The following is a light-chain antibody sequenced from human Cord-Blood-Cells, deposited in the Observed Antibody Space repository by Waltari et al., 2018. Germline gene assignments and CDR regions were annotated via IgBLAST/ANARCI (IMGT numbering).Light chain of an antibody. CDR3: QQSYSTPRT. CDR1: QSISSY. V-gene: IGKV1-39*01. CDR2: AAS. Sequence: DIQMTQSPSSLSASVGDRVTITCPASQSISSYLNWYQQKPGKAAKLLIYAASSLQSGVPPRFSGSGAGTEFTLTISSLKPEDFATYYCQQSYSTPRTFGGGTKVEIK. J-gene: IGKJ4*01.